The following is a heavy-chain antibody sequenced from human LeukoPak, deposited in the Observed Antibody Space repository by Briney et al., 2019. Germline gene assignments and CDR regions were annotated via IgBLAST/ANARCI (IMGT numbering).Heavy chain of an antibody. D-gene: IGHD2-2*01. CDR3: ARDLGVCSSTSCPKVDAFDI. Sequence: SETLSLTCGVSGGAITNYYWNWIRQAPGKGLEWIGRIYTSGSTNYNPSLKSRVTMSVDTSKNQFSLKLSSVTAADTAVYYCARDLGVCSSTSCPKVDAFDIWGQGTMVTVSS. J-gene: IGHJ3*02. CDR1: GGAITNYY. CDR2: IYTSGST. V-gene: IGHV4-4*07.